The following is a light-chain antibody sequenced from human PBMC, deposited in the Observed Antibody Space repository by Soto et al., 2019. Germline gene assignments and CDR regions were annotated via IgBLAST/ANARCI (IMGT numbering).Light chain of an antibody. CDR3: LLSYSGALVV. V-gene: IGLV7-46*01. CDR1: TGAVTSGHY. CDR2: DTS. Sequence: QAVVTQEPSLTVSPGGTVTLTCGSSTGAVTSGHYPYWFQQKPGQAPRILIYDTSNKHSWTPARFSGSLLGGKAALTLSGAQPEDEAEYYCLLSYSGALVVFGGGTKLTVL. J-gene: IGLJ2*01.